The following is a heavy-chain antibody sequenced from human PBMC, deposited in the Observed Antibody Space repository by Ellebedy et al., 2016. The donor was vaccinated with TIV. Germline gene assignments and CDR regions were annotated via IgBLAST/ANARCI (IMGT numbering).Heavy chain of an antibody. Sequence: AASVKVSCKASGYTFTSYYMHWVRQAPGQGLEWMGIINPAGGTTYYAQNFQGRVTMTRDTSTSTVYMELNSLRSEDTAVYYCARDSRQWLEQYYYDYWGQGTLVIVSS. J-gene: IGHJ4*02. CDR2: INPAGGTT. CDR3: ARDSRQWLEQYYYDY. D-gene: IGHD6-19*01. V-gene: IGHV1-46*01. CDR1: GYTFTSYY.